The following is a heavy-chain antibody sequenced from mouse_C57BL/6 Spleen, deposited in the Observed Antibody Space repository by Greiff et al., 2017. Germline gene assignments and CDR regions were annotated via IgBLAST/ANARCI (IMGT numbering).Heavy chain of an antibody. Sequence: QVQLQQSGAELARPGASVKMSCKASGYTFTSYTMHWVKQRPGQGLEWIGSINPGSGYTRYNQKFKDKATLTADTSSSPAYMQLSSLTSEDSAVYYCAREESGTDYWGQGTTLTVSS. V-gene: IGHV1-4*01. D-gene: IGHD4-1*01. J-gene: IGHJ2*01. CDR3: AREESGTDY. CDR1: GYTFTSYT. CDR2: INPGSGYT.